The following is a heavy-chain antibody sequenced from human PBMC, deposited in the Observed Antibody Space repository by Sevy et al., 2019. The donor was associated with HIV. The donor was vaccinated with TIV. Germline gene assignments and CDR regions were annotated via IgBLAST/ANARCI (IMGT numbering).Heavy chain of an antibody. CDR1: GASVSAANDY. CDR2: VYYFGST. Sequence: SGTLSLTCSVSGASVSAANDYWTWIRQPPGKGLEWIGNVYYFGSTKYNPSLKSRVTISLGTSQKQFSLRLTSVTAADTAVYYCARDQYYDILTGLYAIDVWGQGTTVTVSS. V-gene: IGHV4-61*01. CDR3: ARDQYYDILTGLYAIDV. J-gene: IGHJ6*02. D-gene: IGHD3-9*01.